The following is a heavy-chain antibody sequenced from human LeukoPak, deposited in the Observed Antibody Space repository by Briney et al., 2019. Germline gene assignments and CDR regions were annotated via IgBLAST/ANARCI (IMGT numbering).Heavy chain of an antibody. Sequence: GGSLSLSCAASGFSFSNYAMHWVRQPPGRGLEWVALIQRDGSDQYYADSVKGRLTISRDNSKNTLCLQMNNLRAEDTALYYCSRDGGYTYRHPFDYWGQGTLVTVSS. CDR1: GFSFSNYA. V-gene: IGHV3-30*02. CDR2: IQRDGSDQ. J-gene: IGHJ4*02. CDR3: SRDGGYTYRHPFDY. D-gene: IGHD5-18*01.